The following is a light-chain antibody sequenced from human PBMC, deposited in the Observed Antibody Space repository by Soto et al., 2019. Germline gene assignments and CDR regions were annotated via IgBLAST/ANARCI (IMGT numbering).Light chain of an antibody. CDR2: DAS. V-gene: IGKV3-11*01. J-gene: IGKJ5*01. CDR1: QSVNSY. Sequence: EIVLTQSPATLSLSPGERATLSCRASQSVNSYLAWYQQKPGQTPRLLIYDASNRATGIPARFSGSGSGTDFTLTISSLEPKDFAVYYCQQGGTFGQGTRLEIK. CDR3: QQGGT.